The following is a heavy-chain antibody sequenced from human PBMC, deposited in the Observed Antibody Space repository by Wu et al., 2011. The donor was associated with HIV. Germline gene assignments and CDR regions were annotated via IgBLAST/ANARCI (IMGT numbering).Heavy chain of an antibody. V-gene: IGHV1-69*05. Sequence: QGQLVQSGAEVKKPGSSVKVSCKAPEGTLSSSALSWVRQAPGQGLEWMGSFVPMSGSSYYVQKFQGRVTSSKDERATTVYMELSRLTSEGTAVYYCALRMGYCAGGTCSHDYWGQGTPVIVSS. J-gene: IGHJ4*02. CDR1: EGTLSSSA. D-gene: IGHD2-8*02. CDR3: ALRMGYCAGGTCSHDY. CDR2: FVPMSGSS.